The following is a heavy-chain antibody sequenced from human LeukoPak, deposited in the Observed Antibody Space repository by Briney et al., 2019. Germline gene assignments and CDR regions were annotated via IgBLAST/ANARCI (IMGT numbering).Heavy chain of an antibody. J-gene: IGHJ3*02. D-gene: IGHD2-15*01. CDR1: GFTVSSNY. Sequence: GGSLRLSCAASGFTVSSNYMSWVRQAPGKGLEWVSAISGSGGSTYYADSVKGRFTISRDNSKNTLYLQMNSLRAEDTAVYYCAKSLGYCSGGSCPPVAFDIWGQGTMVTVSS. V-gene: IGHV3-23*01. CDR3: AKSLGYCSGGSCPPVAFDI. CDR2: ISGSGGST.